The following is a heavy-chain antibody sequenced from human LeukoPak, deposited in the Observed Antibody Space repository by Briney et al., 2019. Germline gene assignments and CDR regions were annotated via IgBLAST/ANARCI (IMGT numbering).Heavy chain of an antibody. CDR2: THRSGDT. Sequence: GTLSLTCAVYGVSISSDNWWTWVRQPPGKGLEWIGETHRSGDTKYNPSLNGRVTISMDNSKNQLSLNLISVTAADTAIYFCATRHHSRTYMVPLDSWGQGTLVTVSS. J-gene: IGHJ4*02. CDR1: GVSISSDNW. CDR3: ATRHHSRTYMVPLDS. D-gene: IGHD3-10*01. V-gene: IGHV4-4*01.